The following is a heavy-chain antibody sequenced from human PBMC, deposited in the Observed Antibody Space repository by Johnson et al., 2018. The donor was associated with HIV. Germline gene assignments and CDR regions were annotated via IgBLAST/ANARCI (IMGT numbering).Heavy chain of an antibody. Sequence: QVQLVESGGGVVQPGRSLRLSCAASGFTFSSYAMHWVRQAPGKGLEWVAAISYDGSNEYYPDSVKGRFTISRDNSKNTLYLQMTSLRAEDTAVYYCAKVGATVITPRGEAFDIWGQGTMVTVSS. V-gene: IGHV3-30*18. J-gene: IGHJ3*02. CDR2: ISYDGSNE. CDR3: AKVGATVITPRGEAFDI. CDR1: GFTFSSYA. D-gene: IGHD4-23*01.